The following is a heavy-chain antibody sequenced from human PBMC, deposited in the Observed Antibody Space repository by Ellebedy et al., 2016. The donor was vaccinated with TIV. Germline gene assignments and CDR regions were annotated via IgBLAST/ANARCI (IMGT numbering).Heavy chain of an antibody. CDR2: LSSYNGNT. J-gene: IGHJ3*01. V-gene: IGHV1-18*04. Sequence: AASVKVSCKASGYTFTSYGISWARQAPGRGLEWMGWLSSYNGNTKSAQKFQGRVTMTTDTSTSTTYMELRGLRSDDTALYYCARIGGGVSGTSFDVWGQGTIVTVSS. CDR3: ARIGGGVSGTSFDV. D-gene: IGHD3-16*01. CDR1: GYTFTSYG.